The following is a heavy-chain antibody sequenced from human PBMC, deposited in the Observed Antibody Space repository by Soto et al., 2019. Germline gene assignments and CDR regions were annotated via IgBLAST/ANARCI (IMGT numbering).Heavy chain of an antibody. J-gene: IGHJ4*02. CDR3: ARGGYCSSTSCSWDY. D-gene: IGHD2-2*01. Sequence: SETLSLTCTVSGGSISSYYWSWIRQPPGKGLEWIGYIYYSGSTNYNPSLKSRVTISVDTSKNQFSLKLSSVTAADTAVYYCARGGYCSSTSCSWDYWGQGTLVTVSS. CDR1: GGSISSYY. V-gene: IGHV4-59*08. CDR2: IYYSGST.